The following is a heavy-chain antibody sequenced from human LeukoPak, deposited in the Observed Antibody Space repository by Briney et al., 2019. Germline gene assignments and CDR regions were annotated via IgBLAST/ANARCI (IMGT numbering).Heavy chain of an antibody. J-gene: IGHJ5*02. CDR3: AREFLEQQPIRGFDP. V-gene: IGHV3-21*01. CDR1: GLTLSSNS. D-gene: IGHD6-13*01. CDR2: ISSSSLYI. Sequence: GGSLRLSRAASGLTLSSNSMIWVRQAPGKGLEWVSSISSSSLYIYYAHPVKGRFTISRDNAKNSLYLRMSSLRAEDTAVYYCAREFLEQQPIRGFDPWGQGTLVTVSS.